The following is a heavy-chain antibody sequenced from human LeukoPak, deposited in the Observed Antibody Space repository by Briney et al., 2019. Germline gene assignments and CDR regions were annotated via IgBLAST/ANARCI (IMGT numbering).Heavy chain of an antibody. D-gene: IGHD3-3*01. V-gene: IGHV1-46*01. J-gene: IGHJ4*02. Sequence: ASVKVSCKASGYTSTSYYMHWVRQAPGQGLEWMGIINPSGGSTSYAQKFQGRVTMTRDTSTSTVYMELSSLRSEDTAVYYCARGQINDFWSGYSSYFDYWGQGTLVTVSS. CDR1: GYTSTSYY. CDR3: ARGQINDFWSGYSSYFDY. CDR2: INPSGGST.